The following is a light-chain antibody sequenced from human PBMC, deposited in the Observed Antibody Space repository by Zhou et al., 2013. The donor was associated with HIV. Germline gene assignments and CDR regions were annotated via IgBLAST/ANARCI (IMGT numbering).Light chain of an antibody. J-gene: IGLJ1*01. CDR1: NSNIGAGYD. CDR2: ANT. CDR3: QSYDSSLGGFYV. Sequence: QSVLTQSPSVSGAPGQRVTISCTGSNSNIGAGYDVHWYQQLPGAAPRLLIYANTNRPSGVSDRFSASKSGASASLAITGLQADDEADYYCQSYDSSLGGFYVFGTGTKVTVL. V-gene: IGLV1-40*01.